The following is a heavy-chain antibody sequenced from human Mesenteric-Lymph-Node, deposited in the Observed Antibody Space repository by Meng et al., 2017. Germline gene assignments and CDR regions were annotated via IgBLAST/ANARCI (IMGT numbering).Heavy chain of an antibody. D-gene: IGHD1-1*01. CDR3: ARDRNWNDDEGEWYFDY. V-gene: IGHV3-30*01. Sequence: GESLKISCAASGFTFSSYAMHWVRQAPGKGLEWVAVISYDGSNKYYADSVKGRFTISRDNSKNTLYLQMNSLRSEDTAVYYCARDRNWNDDEGEWYFDYWGQGTLVTVSS. CDR2: ISYDGSNK. CDR1: GFTFSSYA. J-gene: IGHJ4*02.